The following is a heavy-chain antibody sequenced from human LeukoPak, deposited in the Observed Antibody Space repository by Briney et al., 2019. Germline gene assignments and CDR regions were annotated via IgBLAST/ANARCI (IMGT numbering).Heavy chain of an antibody. D-gene: IGHD6-19*01. V-gene: IGHV3-30-3*01. Sequence: PGGSLRLSCAASGFTFSSYAMHWVRQAPGKGLEWVAVISYDGSNKYYADSVKGRFTISRDNSKNTLYLQMNSLRAEDTAVYYCAREILYSSGWFDYWGQGTLVTVSS. CDR1: GFTFSSYA. J-gene: IGHJ5*01. CDR3: AREILYSSGWFDY. CDR2: ISYDGSNK.